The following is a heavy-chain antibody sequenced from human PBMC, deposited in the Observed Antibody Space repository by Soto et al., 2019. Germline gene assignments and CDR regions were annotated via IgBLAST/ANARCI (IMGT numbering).Heavy chain of an antibody. CDR2: IYYSGST. CDR1: GGSVSSGSYY. D-gene: IGHD3-16*01. Sequence: QVQLQESGPGLVKPSETLSLTCTVSGGSVSSGSYYWSWIRQPPGKGLEWIGYIYYSGSTNYNPSLKSRVTISVDTSKNQFSLKLSSVTAADTAVYYCAKGGAFDIWGQGTMVTVSS. J-gene: IGHJ3*02. CDR3: AKGGAFDI. V-gene: IGHV4-61*01.